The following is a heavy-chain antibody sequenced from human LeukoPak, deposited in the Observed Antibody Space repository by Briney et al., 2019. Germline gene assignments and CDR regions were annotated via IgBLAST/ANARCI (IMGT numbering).Heavy chain of an antibody. CDR2: IYHSGST. J-gene: IGHJ2*01. CDR1: GGSISSSNW. V-gene: IGHV4-4*02. D-gene: IGHD3-22*01. CDR3: ARVDSSGYPSSYWYFDL. Sequence: SETLSLTCAVSGGSISSSNWWSWVRQPPGKGLEWIGEIYHSGSTNYNPSLKSRVTISVDKSKNQFSLKLSSVTAADTAVYYCARVDSSGYPSSYWYFDLWGRGTLVTVSS.